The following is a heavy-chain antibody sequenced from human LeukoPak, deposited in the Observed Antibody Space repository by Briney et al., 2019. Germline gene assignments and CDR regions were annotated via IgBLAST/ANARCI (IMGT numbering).Heavy chain of an antibody. Sequence: GGSLRLSCAASGFTFSSYEMNWVRQAPGKGLEWVSYISSSGSTIYYADSVKGRFTISRDNSKNTLYLQMNSLRAEDTAVYYCAKDLKRKTPYYYYYMDVWGKGTTVTVSS. CDR2: ISSSGSTI. V-gene: IGHV3-48*03. CDR3: AKDLKRKTPYYYYYMDV. CDR1: GFTFSSYE. J-gene: IGHJ6*03.